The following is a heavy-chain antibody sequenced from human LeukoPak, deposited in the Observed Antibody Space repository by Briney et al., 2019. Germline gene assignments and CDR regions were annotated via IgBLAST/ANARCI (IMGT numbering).Heavy chain of an antibody. Sequence: GRTLRLSCAASGFTLSDAWMNCVREAPGKGREWGGRIKSIRDFETIDYAAPVKGRFTISRDDSRNTRYLQMNSLKIEDTALYYWMIDVPGGSYPFDYWGQGTLVTVSS. J-gene: IGHJ4*02. CDR2: IKSIRDFETI. CDR3: MIDVPGGSYPFDY. CDR1: GFTLSDAW. V-gene: IGHV3-15*01. D-gene: IGHD1-26*01.